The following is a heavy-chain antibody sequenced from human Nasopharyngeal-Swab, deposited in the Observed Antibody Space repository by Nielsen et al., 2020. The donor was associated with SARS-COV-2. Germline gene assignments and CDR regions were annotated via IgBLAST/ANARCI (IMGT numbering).Heavy chain of an antibody. J-gene: IGHJ4*02. D-gene: IGHD4-23*01. CDR2: ISSGGGTT. V-gene: IGHV3-23*01. CDR1: GFTFSRYA. Sequence: GESLKISCAASGFTFSRYAMSWVRQAPGRGLEWVSSISSGGGTTYYADSVQGRFAISRDNSKNTLYLQMNSLTTDDTAVYYCARDEVQQGTTTVGYLDYWGQGTLVTVSP. CDR3: ARDEVQQGTTTVGYLDY.